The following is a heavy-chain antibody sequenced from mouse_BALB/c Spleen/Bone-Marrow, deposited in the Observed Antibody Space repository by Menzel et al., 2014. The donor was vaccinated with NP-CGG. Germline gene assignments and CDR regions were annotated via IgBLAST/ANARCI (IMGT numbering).Heavy chain of an antibody. CDR3: ARSGNFFDY. CDR1: GYSITSAYA. V-gene: IGHV3-2*02. D-gene: IGHD3-1*01. CDR2: ITSSGHT. J-gene: IGHJ2*01. Sequence: VQLQQSGPGLMKPSQSLSLTCTVTGYSITSAYAWNWIRQFPGDKLEWVGYITSSGHTSYNPSLKSRISIARDTSKNQFFLQLNSVTTEDTATYYCARSGNFFDYWGQGTTLTVSS.